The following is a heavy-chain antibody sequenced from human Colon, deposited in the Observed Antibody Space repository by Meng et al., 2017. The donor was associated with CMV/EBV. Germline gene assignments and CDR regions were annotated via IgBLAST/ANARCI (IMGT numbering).Heavy chain of an antibody. Sequence: SVKVSCKASGGTFNSFDITWVRQAPGQGLEWMGGIIPLFGIAKFAQKFQDRVTIITGESTTAVYMELSSLTSEDTAVYYCARRGDGSGNSFDYWGQGTLVTVSS. CDR2: IIPLFGIA. CDR1: GGTFNSFD. V-gene: IGHV1-69*05. CDR3: ARRGDGSGNSFDY. J-gene: IGHJ4*02. D-gene: IGHD3-10*01.